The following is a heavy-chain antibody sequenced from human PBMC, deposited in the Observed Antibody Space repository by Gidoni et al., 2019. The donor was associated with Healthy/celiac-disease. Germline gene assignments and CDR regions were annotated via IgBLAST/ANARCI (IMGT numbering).Heavy chain of an antibody. J-gene: IGHJ4*02. CDR1: GFTFSSYS. Sequence: EVQLVESGGGLVKPGGSLRLSCAASGFTFSSYSMNWVRQAPGKGLEWVSSISSSSSYIYYADSVKGRFTISRDNAKNSLYLQMNSLRAEDTAVYYCARGGLIAVARDYWGQGTLVTVSS. CDR3: ARGGLIAVARDY. CDR2: ISSSSSYI. D-gene: IGHD6-19*01. V-gene: IGHV3-21*01.